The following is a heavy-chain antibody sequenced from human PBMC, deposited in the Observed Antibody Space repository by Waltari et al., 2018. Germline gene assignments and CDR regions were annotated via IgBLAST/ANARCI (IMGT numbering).Heavy chain of an antibody. V-gene: IGHV5-51*01. D-gene: IGHD3-10*01. CDR2: IYPGDSDT. J-gene: IGHJ6*02. Sequence: VQLQESGPGLVKPSETLSLTCTVSGGSISSYYWSWIRQPPGKGLEWMGIIYPGDSDTRYSPSFQGQVTISADKSISTAYLQWSSLKASDTAMYYCARPGGVWGQGTTVTVSS. CDR1: GGSISSYY. CDR3: ARPGGV.